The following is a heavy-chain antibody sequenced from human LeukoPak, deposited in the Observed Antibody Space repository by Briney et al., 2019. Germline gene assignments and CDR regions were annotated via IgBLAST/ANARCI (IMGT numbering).Heavy chain of an antibody. D-gene: IGHD2-15*01. J-gene: IGHJ4*02. CDR2: IYSGGST. CDR3: ARGYCSGGSCYFFDY. V-gene: IGHV3-53*01. Sequence: PGGSLRLSCAASGFSVSSKYISWVRQAPGKGLEWVSVIYSGGSTDYADSVKGRFTISRDNSKNMLYLQMNSLRPEDTAVYYCARGYCSGGSCYFFDYWGQGTLVTVSS. CDR1: GFSVSSKY.